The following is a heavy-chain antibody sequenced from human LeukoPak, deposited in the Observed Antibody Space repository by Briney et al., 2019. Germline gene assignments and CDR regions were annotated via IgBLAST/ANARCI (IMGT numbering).Heavy chain of an antibody. D-gene: IGHD2-21*02. V-gene: IGHV1-69*04. J-gene: IGHJ5*02. Sequence: SVKVSCKASGGTFSSYAISWVRQAPGQGLEWMGRIIPILGIANYAQKFQGRVTITADKSTSTAYMELSSLRSEDTAVYYCASSVQAYCGGHCYSDRSHWSHPWRQATLATVSS. CDR2: IIPILGIA. CDR1: GGTFSSYA. CDR3: ASSVQAYCGGHCYSDRSHWSHP.